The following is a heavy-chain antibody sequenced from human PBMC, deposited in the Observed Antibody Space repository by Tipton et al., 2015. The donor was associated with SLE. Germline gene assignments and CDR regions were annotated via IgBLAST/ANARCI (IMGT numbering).Heavy chain of an antibody. CDR3: ARDRGIAAAGTGDHDAFDI. CDR2: IYTSGST. D-gene: IGHD6-13*01. CDR1: GGSISSGSYY. V-gene: IGHV4-61*02. Sequence: TLSLTCTVSGGSISSGSYYWSWIRQPAGKGLEWIGRIYTSGSTYYNPSLKSRVTISVDTSKNQFSLKLSSVTAADTAVYYCARDRGIAAAGTGDHDAFDIWGQGTMVTVSS. J-gene: IGHJ3*02.